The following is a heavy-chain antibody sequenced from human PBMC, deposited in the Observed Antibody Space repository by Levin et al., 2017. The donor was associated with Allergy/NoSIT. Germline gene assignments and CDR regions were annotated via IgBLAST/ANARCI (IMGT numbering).Heavy chain of an antibody. CDR1: GFTFNDND. Sequence: PGGSLRLSCTASGFTFNDNDIHWVRQAPGKGLEWVAVISKEGSNKFFIDSVKGRFTTSRDNSKNLVSLQMNSLRSEDTAVYYCARGNLIPNGIGFGDYYAMDVWGQGTTVLVSS. V-gene: IGHV3-30*03. J-gene: IGHJ6*02. CDR2: ISKEGSNK. D-gene: IGHD3-10*01. CDR3: ARGNLIPNGIGFGDYYAMDV.